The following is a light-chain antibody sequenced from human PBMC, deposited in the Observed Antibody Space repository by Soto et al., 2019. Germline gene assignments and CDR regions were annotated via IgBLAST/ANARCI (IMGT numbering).Light chain of an antibody. J-gene: IGKJ1*01. CDR1: QSVGNN. CDR2: GAS. V-gene: IGKV3-15*01. Sequence: EVVVTMSVATLSVNHEERATLSCRASQSVGNNLAWYQQQPGQAPRLLIYGASNTATGMPARFSGTGSGTEFTLTISSLQSEDFAVYYCLHYKDWPRCTFCHGAKVDI. CDR3: LHYKDWPRCT.